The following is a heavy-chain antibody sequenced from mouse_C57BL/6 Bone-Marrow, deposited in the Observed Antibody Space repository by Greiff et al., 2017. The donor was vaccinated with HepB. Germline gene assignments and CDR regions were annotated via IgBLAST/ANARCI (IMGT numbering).Heavy chain of an antibody. V-gene: IGHV1-54*01. Sequence: QVQLQQSGAELVRPGTSVKVSCKASGYAFTNYLIEWVKQRPGQGLAWIGVINPGSGGTNYNEKFKGKATLTADKSSSTAYMQLSSLTSEDSAVYFCARSTGEAYWGQGTLVTVSA. CDR3: ARSTGEAY. J-gene: IGHJ3*01. CDR1: GYAFTNYL. D-gene: IGHD4-1*02. CDR2: INPGSGGT.